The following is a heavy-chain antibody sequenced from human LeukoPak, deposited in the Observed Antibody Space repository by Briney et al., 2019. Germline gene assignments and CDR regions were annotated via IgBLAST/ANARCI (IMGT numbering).Heavy chain of an antibody. J-gene: IGHJ4*02. D-gene: IGHD6-25*01. CDR3: ARAGVAATFMADY. CDR1: GGTFSSYA. Sequence: TVKVSCKASGGTFSSYAISWVRQAPGQGLEWMGGIIPIFGTANYAQKFQGRVTITTDESTSTAYMELSSLRSEDTAVYYCARAGVAATFMADYWGQGTLVTVSS. V-gene: IGHV1-69*05. CDR2: IIPIFGTA.